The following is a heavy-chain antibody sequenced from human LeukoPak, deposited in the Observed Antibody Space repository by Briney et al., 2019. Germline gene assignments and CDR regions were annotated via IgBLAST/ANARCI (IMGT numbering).Heavy chain of an antibody. Sequence: SETLSLTCTVSGGSISSYYWSWIRQPPGKGLEWIGYIYYSGSTNYNPSLKSRVTISVDTSKNQFSLKLSSVTAADTAVYYCARVEATGYYFDYWGQGTLVTASS. D-gene: IGHD1-26*01. CDR1: GGSISSYY. V-gene: IGHV4-59*01. J-gene: IGHJ4*02. CDR3: ARVEATGYYFDY. CDR2: IYYSGST.